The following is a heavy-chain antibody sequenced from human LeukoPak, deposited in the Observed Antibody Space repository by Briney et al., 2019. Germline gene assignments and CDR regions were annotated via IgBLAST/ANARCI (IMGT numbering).Heavy chain of an antibody. Sequence: PGGSLRLSCAASGFTFSSYEMNWVRQAPGKGLEWVSYISSSGSTIYYADSVKCRFTISRDNAKNSLYLQMNSLRAEDTAVYYCARSSWYAYFDYWGQGTLVTVSS. D-gene: IGHD6-13*01. CDR1: GFTFSSYE. CDR3: ARSSWYAYFDY. V-gene: IGHV3-48*03. CDR2: ISSSGSTI. J-gene: IGHJ4*02.